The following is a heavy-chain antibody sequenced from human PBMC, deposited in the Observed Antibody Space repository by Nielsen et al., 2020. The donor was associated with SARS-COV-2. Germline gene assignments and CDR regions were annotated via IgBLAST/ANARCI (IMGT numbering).Heavy chain of an antibody. CDR3: ARGVRGYSYGLPSGWFDP. Sequence: LRLSCAVYGGSFSDYSWSWIRQPPGKGLEWIGYIYHSGSTYYSPSLKSRVTISVDRSKNQFSLKLSSVTAADTAVYYCARGVRGYSYGLPSGWFDPWGQGTLVTVSS. D-gene: IGHD5-18*01. V-gene: IGHV4-30-2*01. CDR2: IYHSGST. CDR1: GGSFSDYS. J-gene: IGHJ5*02.